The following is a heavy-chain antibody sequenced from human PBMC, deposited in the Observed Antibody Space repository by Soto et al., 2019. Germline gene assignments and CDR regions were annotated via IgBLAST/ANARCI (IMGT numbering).Heavy chain of an antibody. Sequence: GGSLRLSCAASGFTFNTYAMSWVRQAPGKGLEWVSAISDSGGRTYYADSVKGRFTISRDNSKNTLYLQMNSLRAEDTAVYFCAKELVNSGWTDFEYWGQGTLVTV. CDR2: ISDSGGRT. J-gene: IGHJ4*02. CDR3: AKELVNSGWTDFEY. V-gene: IGHV3-23*01. D-gene: IGHD6-19*01. CDR1: GFTFNTYA.